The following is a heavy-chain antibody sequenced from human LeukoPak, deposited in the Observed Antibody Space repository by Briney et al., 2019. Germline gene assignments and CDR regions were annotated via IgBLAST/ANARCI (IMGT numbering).Heavy chain of an antibody. Sequence: GGPLRLSCVASGFTLSGIWMHGVRQAPGKGLVWVSRIYSDERTTGYADSVKGRFTISRDNAKNTLFLQMSSLSAEDTAVYYCARETFIAAAGSHAFDFWGQGTMVTVSS. D-gene: IGHD6-13*01. J-gene: IGHJ3*01. CDR2: IYSDERTT. CDR1: GFTLSGIW. CDR3: ARETFIAAAGSHAFDF. V-gene: IGHV3-74*01.